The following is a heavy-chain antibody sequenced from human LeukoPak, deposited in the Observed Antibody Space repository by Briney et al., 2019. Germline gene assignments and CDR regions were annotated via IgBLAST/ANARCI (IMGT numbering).Heavy chain of an antibody. Sequence: GGSLRLSCAASGFTFSSYAMHWVRQAPGKGLEWVAVISYDGSNKYYADSVKGRFTISRDNFKNTLYLQMNSLRAEDTAVYYCARDRVVTRPSGYYYYMDVWGKGTTVTVSS. CDR3: ARDRVVTRPSGYYYYMDV. J-gene: IGHJ6*03. CDR2: ISYDGSNK. D-gene: IGHD4-11*01. CDR1: GFTFSSYA. V-gene: IGHV3-30*01.